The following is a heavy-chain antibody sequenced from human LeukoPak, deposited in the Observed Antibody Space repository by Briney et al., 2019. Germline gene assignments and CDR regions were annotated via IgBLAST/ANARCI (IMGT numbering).Heavy chain of an antibody. V-gene: IGHV1-69*13. CDR3: ARVKSTYYDSSGYSHFDY. CDR1: GGTFSSYG. J-gene: IGHJ4*02. Sequence: SVKVSCKASGGTFSSYGINWVRQAPGQGLEWMGGIIPIFGTTNYAQKFQGRVTITADESTSTAYMELSSLRSEDTAVYYCARVKSTYYDSSGYSHFDYWGQGTLVTVSS. CDR2: IIPIFGTT. D-gene: IGHD3-22*01.